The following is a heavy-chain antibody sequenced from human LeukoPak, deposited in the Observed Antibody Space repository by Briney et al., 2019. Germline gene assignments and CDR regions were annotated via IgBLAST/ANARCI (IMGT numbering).Heavy chain of an antibody. J-gene: IGHJ4*02. CDR3: ARGFGDIVVVVAATTYFDY. CDR2: INHSGST. V-gene: IGHV4-34*01. D-gene: IGHD2-15*01. Sequence: SETLSLTCAVYGGSFSGYYWSWTRQPPGKGLEWIGEINHSGSTNYNPSLKSRVTISVDTSKNQFSLKLSSVTAADTAVYYCARGFGDIVVVVAATTYFDYWGQGTLVTVSS. CDR1: GGSFSGYY.